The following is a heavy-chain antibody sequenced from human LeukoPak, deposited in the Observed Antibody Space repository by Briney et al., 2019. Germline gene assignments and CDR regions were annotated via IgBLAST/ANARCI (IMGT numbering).Heavy chain of an antibody. Sequence: GASVKVSCKASGYTFTNYYLHWVRQAPGQGLEWMGIIKPSDNSTYYAQNFQGRVTMTRDTSTSTAYMELRSLRSDDTAVYYCARDSGGYYYDAFDIWGQGTMVTVSS. V-gene: IGHV1-46*01. CDR2: IKPSDNST. CDR1: GYTFTNYY. CDR3: ARDSGGYYYDAFDI. D-gene: IGHD3-22*01. J-gene: IGHJ3*02.